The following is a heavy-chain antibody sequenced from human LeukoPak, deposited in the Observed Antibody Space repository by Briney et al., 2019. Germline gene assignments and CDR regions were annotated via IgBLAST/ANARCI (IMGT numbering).Heavy chain of an antibody. CDR2: ISGGGGTT. J-gene: IGHJ4*02. CDR3: AKDVGIVGPTNRGGFDF. Sequence: PGGSLRLSCAASGFTFSSYAMNWVRQAPGKGLQWVSAISGGGGTTYYADSVKGRFTISSDNSKNTLYLQMNSLRAEDTAVYYCAKDVGIVGPTNRGGFDFWGQGTLVTVSS. CDR1: GFTFSSYA. V-gene: IGHV3-23*01. D-gene: IGHD1-26*01.